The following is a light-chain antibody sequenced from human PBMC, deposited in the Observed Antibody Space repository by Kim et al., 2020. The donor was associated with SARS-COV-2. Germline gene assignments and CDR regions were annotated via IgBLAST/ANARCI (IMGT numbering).Light chain of an antibody. CDR2: AAS. Sequence: ASVGVMVTLARRASQGISCLLALYQQNPGKAPKLLIYAASKLQSGVPSRFSGSGSGTDFTLTINSLQPEDFATYYCQQANTFPLTFGPGTRVDIK. J-gene: IGKJ3*01. V-gene: IGKV1D-12*01. CDR1: QGISCL. CDR3: QQANTFPLT.